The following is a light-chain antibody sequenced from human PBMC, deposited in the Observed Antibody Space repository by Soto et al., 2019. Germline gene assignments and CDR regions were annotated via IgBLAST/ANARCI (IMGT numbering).Light chain of an antibody. V-gene: IGLV2-14*01. CDR3: SSYTSSREV. J-gene: IGLJ1*01. Sequence: QSVLTQPRSVSGSPGQSVTISCTGTSSDVGGYNYVSWYQQHPGKAPKLMIYEVSNRPSGVSNRFSGSKSGNTASLTISGLQAEDEADYYCSSYTSSREVFGTGTKVTVL. CDR2: EVS. CDR1: SSDVGGYNY.